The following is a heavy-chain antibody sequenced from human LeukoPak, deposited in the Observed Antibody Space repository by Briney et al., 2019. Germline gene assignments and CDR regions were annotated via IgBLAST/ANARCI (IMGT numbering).Heavy chain of an antibody. CDR1: GGTFSSYA. CDR2: ISAGNGNT. V-gene: IGHV1-3*01. Sequence: ASVTVSCEASGGTFSSYAISWVRQAPGQGLEWMGWISAGNGNTKYSQNFQGRVTFISNTSATTAFMELSSLRSEDAAVYYCARDSGSGNNDYWGQGTLVTVSS. D-gene: IGHD1-26*01. J-gene: IGHJ4*02. CDR3: ARDSGSGNNDY.